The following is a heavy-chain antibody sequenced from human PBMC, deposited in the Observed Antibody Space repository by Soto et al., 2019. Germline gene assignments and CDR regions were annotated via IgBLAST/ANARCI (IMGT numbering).Heavy chain of an antibody. Sequence: ASVKVSCKASGYTFTGYYMHWVRQAPGQGLEWMGWINPNSGGTNYAQKFQGWVTMTRDTSISTAYMELSRLRSDDTAVYYCARESSSWYRCFDYWGQGTLVTVSS. CDR1: GYTFTGYY. J-gene: IGHJ4*02. CDR2: INPNSGGT. CDR3: ARESSSWYRCFDY. V-gene: IGHV1-2*04. D-gene: IGHD6-13*01.